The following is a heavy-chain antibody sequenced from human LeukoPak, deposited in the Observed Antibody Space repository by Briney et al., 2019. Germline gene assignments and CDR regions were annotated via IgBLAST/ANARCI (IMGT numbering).Heavy chain of an antibody. CDR1: GYSISSGYY. D-gene: IGHD5-12*01. Sequence: SETLSLTCTVSGYSISSGYYWGWIRQPPGKGLEWIGSIYYSGSTYYNPSLKSRVTISVDTSKNQFSLKLSSVTAADTAVYYCACEGKPLWLRPNDFDYWGQGTLVTVSS. CDR3: ACEGKPLWLRPNDFDY. V-gene: IGHV4-38-2*02. CDR2: IYYSGST. J-gene: IGHJ4*02.